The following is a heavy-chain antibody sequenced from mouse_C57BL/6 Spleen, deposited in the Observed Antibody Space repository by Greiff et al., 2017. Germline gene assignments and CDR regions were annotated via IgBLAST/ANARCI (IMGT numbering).Heavy chain of an antibody. CDR3: ARSYYDYDGGFAY. Sequence: VQLQQSGPELVKPGASVKIPCKASGYTFTDYNMDWVKQSHGKSLEWIGDINPNNGGTIYNQKFKGKATLTVDKSSSTAYMELRSLTSEDTAVYYCARSYYDYDGGFAYWGQGTLVTVSA. CDR1: GYTFTDYN. V-gene: IGHV1-18*01. CDR2: INPNNGGT. J-gene: IGHJ3*01. D-gene: IGHD2-4*01.